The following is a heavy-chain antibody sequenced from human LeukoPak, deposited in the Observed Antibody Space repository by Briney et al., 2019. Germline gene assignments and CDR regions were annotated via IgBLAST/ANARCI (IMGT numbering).Heavy chain of an antibody. CDR1: GGTISSYY. D-gene: IGHD5-24*01. V-gene: IGHV4-59*12. CDR2: IHSSGST. CDR3: ARVDGDGYNIPDY. J-gene: IGHJ4*02. Sequence: SETLSLTCTVSGGTISSYYWNWIRQPPGKGLEWIGYIHSSGSTKSNPSLKSRITISVDTSKNQFSLRLSSVTAADTAVYYCARVDGDGYNIPDYWGQGTLVTVSS.